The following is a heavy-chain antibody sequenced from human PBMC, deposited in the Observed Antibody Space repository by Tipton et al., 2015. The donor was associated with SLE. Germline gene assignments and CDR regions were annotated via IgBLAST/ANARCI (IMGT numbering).Heavy chain of an antibody. Sequence: LRLSCTVSGGSISSGGYYWSWIRQHPGKGLEWIGYIYYSGSTYYNPSLKSRVTISVDTSKNQFSLKLSSVTAADTAVYYGAREDGDKNYFDYWGQGTLVTVSS. V-gene: IGHV4-31*03. J-gene: IGHJ4*02. CDR2: IYYSGST. CDR3: AREDGDKNYFDY. D-gene: IGHD4-17*01. CDR1: GGSISSGGYY.